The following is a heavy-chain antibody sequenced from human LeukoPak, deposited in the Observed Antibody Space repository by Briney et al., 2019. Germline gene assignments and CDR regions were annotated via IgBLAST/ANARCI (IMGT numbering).Heavy chain of an antibody. Sequence: GGSLRLSCAASGFTFSDHYMSWIRQAPGKGLERVSYISNSGTSIYYADSVKGRFTISRDIAKSSLYLQLNSLRAEDTAVYYCARATGKWSRYFDQWGQGTLVTVSS. D-gene: IGHD1-26*01. J-gene: IGHJ4*02. V-gene: IGHV3-11*04. CDR2: ISNSGTSI. CDR1: GFTFSDHY. CDR3: ARATGKWSRYFDQ.